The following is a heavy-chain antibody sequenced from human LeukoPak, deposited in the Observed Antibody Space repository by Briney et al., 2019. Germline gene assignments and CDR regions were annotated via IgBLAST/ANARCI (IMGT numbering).Heavy chain of an antibody. CDR3: ARDLRYSSSWHGNY. CDR1: GLTFSSYS. CDR2: ISSSGSYI. V-gene: IGHV3-21*01. Sequence: SGGSLRLSCAASGLTFSSYSMNWVRQAPGKGLEWVSSISSSGSYIYYADSVKGRFTISRDNAKNSLYLQMNSLRAEDTAVYYCARDLRYSSSWHGNYWGQGTLVTVSS. D-gene: IGHD6-13*01. J-gene: IGHJ4*02.